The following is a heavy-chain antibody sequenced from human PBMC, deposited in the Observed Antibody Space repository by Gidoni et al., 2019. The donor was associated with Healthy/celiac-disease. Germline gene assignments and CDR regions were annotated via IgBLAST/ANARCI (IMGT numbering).Heavy chain of an antibody. V-gene: IGHV3-7*01. J-gene: IGHJ6*02. D-gene: IGHD5-12*01. Sequence: EVQLVESGGGLVQPGGSLRLSCAASGFTFSSYWMSWVRQAPGKGLEWVANIKQDGSEKYYVDSVKGRFTISRDNAKNSLYLQMNSLRAEDTAVYYCARRGDGYNLYYYYGMDVWGQGTTVTVSS. CDR1: GFTFSSYW. CDR2: IKQDGSEK. CDR3: ARRGDGYNLYYYYGMDV.